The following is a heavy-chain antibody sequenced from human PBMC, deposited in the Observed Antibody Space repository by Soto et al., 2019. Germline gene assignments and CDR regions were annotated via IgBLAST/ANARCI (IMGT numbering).Heavy chain of an antibody. J-gene: IGHJ4*02. CDR1: GGTFSSYA. CDR3: ARWTPSHRSLQRRQWLVVYLDS. CDR2: IIPIFGTA. V-gene: IGHV1-69*13. Sequence: SVKVSCKASGGTFSSYAITGVRQAPEQGLDWVGGIIPIFGTANYAQKFQGRVTITADESTSTAYMELSSLRSEETAVYYWARWTPSHRSLQRRQWLVVYLDSWGQGTLVTVSS. D-gene: IGHD6-19*01.